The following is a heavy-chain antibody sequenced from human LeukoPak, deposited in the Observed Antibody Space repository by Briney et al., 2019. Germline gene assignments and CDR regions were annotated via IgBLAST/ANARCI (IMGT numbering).Heavy chain of an antibody. Sequence: PGGSLGLSCAASGFTVNSYGMNWVRQAPGEGLEWVAHISGSDSLTFYADSVKGRFTISRDNAKNSLYLQMNTLRAEDTAVYYCAREDYYGSGTYMRYFYYYEMDVWGKGTTVTVSS. CDR2: ISGSDSLT. CDR3: AREDYYGSGTYMRYFYYYEMDV. CDR1: GFTVNSYG. J-gene: IGHJ6*04. V-gene: IGHV3-48*03. D-gene: IGHD3-10*01.